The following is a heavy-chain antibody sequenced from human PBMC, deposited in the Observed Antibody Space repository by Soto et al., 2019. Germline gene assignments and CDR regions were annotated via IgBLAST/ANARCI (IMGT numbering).Heavy chain of an antibody. J-gene: IGHJ6*02. D-gene: IGHD2-15*01. V-gene: IGHV4-59*01. Sequence: PSETLSLTCTVSGGSISSYYWSWIRQPPGKGLEWIGYIYYSGSTNYNPSLKSRVTISVDTSKNQFSLKLSSVTAADTAVYYCARDWAGYCSGGSCSYYYGMDVWGQGTTVTVSS. CDR2: IYYSGST. CDR3: ARDWAGYCSGGSCSYYYGMDV. CDR1: GGSISSYY.